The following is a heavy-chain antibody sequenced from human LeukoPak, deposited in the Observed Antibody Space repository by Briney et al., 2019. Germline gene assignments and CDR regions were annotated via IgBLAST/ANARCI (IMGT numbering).Heavy chain of an antibody. D-gene: IGHD4-17*01. CDR3: ARAAETYGDYEYWFDP. CDR1: GYTFTSYG. V-gene: IGHV1-18*01. Sequence: ASVKVSCKASGYTFTSYGINWVRQAPGQGLEWMGWISAYNGNANYAQKLQGRVTMTTDTSTSTAYMELRSLRSDDTAVYYCARAAETYGDYEYWFDPWGQGTLVTVSS. CDR2: ISAYNGNA. J-gene: IGHJ5*02.